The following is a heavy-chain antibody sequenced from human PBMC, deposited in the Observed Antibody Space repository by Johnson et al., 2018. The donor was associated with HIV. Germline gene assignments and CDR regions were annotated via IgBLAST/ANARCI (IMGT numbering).Heavy chain of an antibody. CDR2: ISYDGSNK. CDR1: GFTFSSYA. Sequence: VQLVESGGGLVQPGGSLRLSCAASGFTFSSYAMHWVRQAPGKGLEWVAVISYDGSNKYYADSGKGRFTISRDNSKNTRYLQMNSLRAEDTAVYYCAREVESGIAVNDAFDIWGQGTMVTVSS. J-gene: IGHJ3*02. V-gene: IGHV3-30-3*01. CDR3: AREVESGIAVNDAFDI. D-gene: IGHD6-19*01.